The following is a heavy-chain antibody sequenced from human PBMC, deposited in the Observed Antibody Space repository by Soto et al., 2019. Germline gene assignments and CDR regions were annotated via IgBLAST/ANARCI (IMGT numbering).Heavy chain of an antibody. CDR2: MNPGSGKT. CDR3: ARMASAGTLNWFDP. Sequence: ASVKVSCKASGYTFINYDISWVRQATGQGLEWMGWMNPGSGKTGYANKFQGRVTMTRDASTSTAHLELSSLTSEDTAVYYCARMASAGTLNWFDPWGQGTLVTAPQ. CDR1: GYTFINYD. V-gene: IGHV1-8*02. D-gene: IGHD6-13*01. J-gene: IGHJ5*02.